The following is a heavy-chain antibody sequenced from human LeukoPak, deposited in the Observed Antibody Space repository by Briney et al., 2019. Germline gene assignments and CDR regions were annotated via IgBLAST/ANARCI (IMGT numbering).Heavy chain of an antibody. CDR1: GYTFTSYG. V-gene: IGHV1-18*01. D-gene: IGHD2-2*02. Sequence: ASVTVSFTASGYTFTSYGISWVRQAPGQGLEWMGWISAYNGNTNYAQKLQGRVTMTTDTSTSTAYMELRSLRSDDTAVYYCARVGGYCSSTSCYMFDYWGQGTLVTVSS. CDR3: ARVGGYCSSTSCYMFDY. J-gene: IGHJ4*02. CDR2: ISAYNGNT.